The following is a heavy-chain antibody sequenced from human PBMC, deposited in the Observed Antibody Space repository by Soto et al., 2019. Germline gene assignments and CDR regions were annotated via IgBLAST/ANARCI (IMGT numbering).Heavy chain of an antibody. D-gene: IGHD2-2*03. V-gene: IGHV1-2*02. CDR2: INPNSGGT. CDR1: GYTFTGYY. Sequence: ASVKVSCKASGYTFTGYYMHWVRQAPGQGLEWMGWINPNSGGTNYAQKFQGRVTMTRDTSISTAYMELSRLRTEGTALYYCAKDNDLDRDGPFDYWGQGILVTVSS. CDR3: AKDNDLDRDGPFDY. J-gene: IGHJ4*02.